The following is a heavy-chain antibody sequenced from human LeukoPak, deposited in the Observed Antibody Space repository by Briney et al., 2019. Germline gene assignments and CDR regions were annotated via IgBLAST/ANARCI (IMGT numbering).Heavy chain of an antibody. D-gene: IGHD3-9*01. J-gene: IGHJ6*02. Sequence: QPGGSLRLSCAASGFTFSSYAMSWVRQAPGKGLEWMALIWYDGSNKYYADSVKGRFTISRDNSKNTLYLQMNSLRAEDTAVYYCSREYFDWSRNYYYGMDVWGQGTTVTVSS. CDR2: IWYDGSNK. V-gene: IGHV3-33*08. CDR3: SREYFDWSRNYYYGMDV. CDR1: GFTFSSYA.